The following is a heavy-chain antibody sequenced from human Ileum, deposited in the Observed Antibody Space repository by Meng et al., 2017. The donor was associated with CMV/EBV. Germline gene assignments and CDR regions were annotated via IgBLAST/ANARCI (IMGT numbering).Heavy chain of an antibody. Sequence: SEVSISRGGYYWTWIRQHPTDGLEWICYIYYSGSSYYNPSLKRRVTMSVDTSKNQFSLNVNSVTDADTAVYFCARGIRRGTPYFDFWGQGALVTVSS. CDR1: EVSISRGGYY. J-gene: IGHJ4*02. CDR2: IYYSGSS. D-gene: IGHD1-26*01. CDR3: ARGIRRGTPYFDF. V-gene: IGHV4-31*02.